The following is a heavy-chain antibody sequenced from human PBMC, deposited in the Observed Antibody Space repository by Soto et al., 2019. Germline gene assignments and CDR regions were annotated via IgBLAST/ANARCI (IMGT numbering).Heavy chain of an antibody. V-gene: IGHV3-66*01. Sequence: EVQLVESGGGLVKPGGSLRLSCAGSALTASKNYMSWVRQPPGKGLEWVSVIYSGGTTYYADSVKDRFSISRDNSKSTLYLQMDNLRAGDTAVYYCARGGSGSDWDYYGMDVWGQGTTVTVSS. CDR3: ARGGSGSDWDYYGMDV. D-gene: IGHD3-10*01. CDR1: ALTASKNY. J-gene: IGHJ6*02. CDR2: IYSGGTT.